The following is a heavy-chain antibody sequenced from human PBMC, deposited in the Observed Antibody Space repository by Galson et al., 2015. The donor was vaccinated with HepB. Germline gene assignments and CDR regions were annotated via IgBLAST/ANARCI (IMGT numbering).Heavy chain of an antibody. J-gene: IGHJ3*02. CDR1: GGTFSSYA. V-gene: IGHV1-69*01. CDR2: IIPIFGIA. D-gene: IGHD3-16*02. CDR3: ASGTRITFGGVIVQYAFDI. Sequence: CKASGGTFSSYAISWVRQAPGQGLEWMGGIIPIFGIANYAQKFQGRVTITADESTSTAYMELSSLRSEDTAVYYCASGTRITFGGVIVQYAFDIWGQGTMVTVSS.